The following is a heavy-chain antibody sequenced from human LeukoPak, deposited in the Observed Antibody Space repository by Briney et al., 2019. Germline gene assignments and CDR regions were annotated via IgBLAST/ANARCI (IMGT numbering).Heavy chain of an antibody. Sequence: SETLSLTCTVSGGSISSGGHYWGWIRQPPGKGLEWIGTSHHSAGTSYNPSLKSRVIISLDTSKNQFSLKLDSVTASDTAVYFCARSLAAAGVNWGQGALVTVSS. D-gene: IGHD6-13*01. CDR1: GGSISSGGHY. J-gene: IGHJ4*02. V-gene: IGHV4-39*01. CDR2: SHHSAGT. CDR3: ARSLAAAGVN.